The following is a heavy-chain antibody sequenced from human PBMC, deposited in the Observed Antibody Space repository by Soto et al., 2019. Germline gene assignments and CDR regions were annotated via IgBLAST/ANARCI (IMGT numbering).Heavy chain of an antibody. D-gene: IGHD5-12*01. V-gene: IGHV4-4*07. J-gene: IGHJ4*02. CDR1: GGSINTFY. Sequence: SETLSLTCTVSGGSINTFYWSWVRQPAGKGLEWIGRIFSSGSTSFNPSLESRVAMSVDTSKNHFSLNLSSVTAADMAVYYCAREGSYSAYNFAHGIQLWSFDFWDQGALVTVSS. CDR3: AREGSYSAYNFAHGIQLWSFDF. CDR2: IFSSGST.